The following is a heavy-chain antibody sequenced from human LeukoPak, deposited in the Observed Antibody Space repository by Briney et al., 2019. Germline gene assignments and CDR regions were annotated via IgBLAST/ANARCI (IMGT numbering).Heavy chain of an antibody. Sequence: GGSLRLSCAASGFTFASYAMSWVRQAPGKGLEWVSIISGSGGSTYYVDSVKGRFTISRGNSKNTLYLQMNSLRAEDTAVYYCAKHQNKGFDYWGQGTLVTVSS. CDR2: ISGSGGST. CDR3: AKHQNKGFDY. V-gene: IGHV3-23*01. CDR1: GFTFASYA. J-gene: IGHJ4*02.